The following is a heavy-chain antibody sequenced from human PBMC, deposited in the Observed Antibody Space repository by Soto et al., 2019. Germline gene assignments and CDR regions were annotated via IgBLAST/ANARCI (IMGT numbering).Heavy chain of an antibody. D-gene: IGHD2-15*01. CDR3: GRGFGGTH. Sequence: EVQLLESGGGLVQPGGSLRLSCAASGFTFNNYYMVWVRQAPGRGLEWVANINQDGSAKYYVDSVKGRFTISRDNAKSSLYLQINSLRAEDTATYYCGRGFGGTHWGQGSLVTVSS. J-gene: IGHJ4*02. CDR2: INQDGSAK. CDR1: GFTFNNYY. V-gene: IGHV3-7*05.